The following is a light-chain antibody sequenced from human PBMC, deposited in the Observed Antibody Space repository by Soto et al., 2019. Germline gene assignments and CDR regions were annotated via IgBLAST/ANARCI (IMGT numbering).Light chain of an antibody. CDR3: QQCRTWPLT. J-gene: IGKJ4*01. CDR2: DAS. Sequence: EIVMTQSPATLSVSPGAGATLSCKASQNVYNNLAWYQQRPGQPPRLLIYDASTRATGISARFSGSRYGTEFTLTISRLQSEDFAVYFCQQCRTWPLTLGGGTKVEIK. V-gene: IGKV3-15*01. CDR1: QNVYNN.